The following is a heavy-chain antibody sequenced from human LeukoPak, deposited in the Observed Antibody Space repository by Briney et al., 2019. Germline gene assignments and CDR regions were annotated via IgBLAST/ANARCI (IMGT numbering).Heavy chain of an antibody. CDR3: ARIGAARPFGYYYYMDV. CDR1: GGSFSGYY. J-gene: IGHJ6*03. D-gene: IGHD6-6*01. V-gene: IGHV4-59*01. CDR2: IYYSGST. Sequence: PSETLSLTCAVYGGSFSGYYWSWIRQPPGKGLEWIGYIYYSGSTNYNPSLKSRVTISVDTSKNQFSLKLSSVTAADTAVYYCARIGAARPFGYYYYMDVWGKGTTVTVSS.